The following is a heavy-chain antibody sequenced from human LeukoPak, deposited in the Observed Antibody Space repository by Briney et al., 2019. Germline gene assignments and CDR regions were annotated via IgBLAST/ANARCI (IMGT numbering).Heavy chain of an antibody. CDR1: GFTFSDYG. J-gene: IGHJ4*02. D-gene: IGHD6-19*01. V-gene: IGHV3-33*08. CDR2: IWFDGSIK. Sequence: PGGSLRLSCAASGFTFSDYGMHWVRQAPGKGLEWVAVIWFDGSIKYYADSVKGRFTISRDNSKNTLYLQMNSLRAEDTALYYCASAAGPFDNWGQGTLVTVSS. CDR3: ASAAGPFDN.